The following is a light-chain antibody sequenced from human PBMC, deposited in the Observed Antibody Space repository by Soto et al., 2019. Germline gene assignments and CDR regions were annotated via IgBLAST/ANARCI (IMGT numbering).Light chain of an antibody. CDR2: EVR. CDR3: SSYTASSTQV. J-gene: IGLJ1*01. Sequence: QSVLTQPASVSGSPGQSITISCTGTSSDIGRYNYVSWYQQHPGKVPKRIISEVRNRPSGVSDRFSGAKSDNSASLTISGLQPEDEADYYCSSYTASSTQVFGSGTKLTVL. V-gene: IGLV2-14*01. CDR1: SSDIGRYNY.